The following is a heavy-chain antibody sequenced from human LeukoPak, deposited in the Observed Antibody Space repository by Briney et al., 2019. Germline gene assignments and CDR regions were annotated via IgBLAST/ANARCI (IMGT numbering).Heavy chain of an antibody. D-gene: IGHD5-18*01. CDR2: IKQDGSEK. V-gene: IGHV3-7*01. CDR3: ARDHSDTAMDLYYFDY. J-gene: IGHJ4*02. Sequence: GGSLRLSCVVSGFTFSTYWMSWVRQAPGKGLEWVANIKQDGSEKYYVDSVKGRFTISRDNAKNSLYLQMNSLRAEDTAVYYCARDHSDTAMDLYYFDYWGQGTLVTVSS. CDR1: GFTFSTYW.